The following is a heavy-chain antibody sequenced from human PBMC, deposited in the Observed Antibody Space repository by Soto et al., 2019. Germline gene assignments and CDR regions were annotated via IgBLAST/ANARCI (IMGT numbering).Heavy chain of an antibody. CDR3: AKGLVEEYDILTGYKGANWFDP. Sequence: GGSLRLSCAASGFTFSSYAMSWVRQAPGKGLEWVSAISGSGGSTYYADSVKGRFTISRDNSKNTLYLQMNSLRAEDTAVYYCAKGLVEEYDILTGYKGANWFDPWGQGTLVTVSS. J-gene: IGHJ5*02. D-gene: IGHD3-9*01. CDR1: GFTFSSYA. V-gene: IGHV3-23*01. CDR2: ISGSGGST.